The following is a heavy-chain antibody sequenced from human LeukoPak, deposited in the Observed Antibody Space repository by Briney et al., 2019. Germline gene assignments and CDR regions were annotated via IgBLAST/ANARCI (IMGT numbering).Heavy chain of an antibody. CDR2: ISYDGSNK. CDR3: ARVTSYYYNTSGDYYFDY. CDR1: GFSFSSYA. Sequence: GRSLRLSCAASGFSFSSYAMHWVRQAPGKGLEWVAVISYDGSNKYYADSVKGRFTISRDNAKNTQHLEMNSLRAEDTAVYYCARVTSYYYNTSGDYYFDYWGQGTLVTVSS. V-gene: IGHV3-30-3*01. J-gene: IGHJ4*02. D-gene: IGHD3-22*01.